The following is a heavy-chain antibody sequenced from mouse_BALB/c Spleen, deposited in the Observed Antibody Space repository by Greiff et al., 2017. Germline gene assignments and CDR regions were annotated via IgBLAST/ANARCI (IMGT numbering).Heavy chain of an antibody. Sequence: VHLVESGPGLVAPSQSLSITCTVSGFSLTGYGVNWVRQPPGKGLEWLGMIWGDGSTDYNSALKSRLSISKDNSKSQVFLKMNSLQTDDTARYYCAIVYYYDVGTFDFWGAGTAVTVSS. J-gene: IGHJ1*01. D-gene: IGHD2-4*01. CDR2: IWGDGST. V-gene: IGHV2-6-7*01. CDR3: AIVYYYDVGTFDF. CDR1: GFSLTGYG.